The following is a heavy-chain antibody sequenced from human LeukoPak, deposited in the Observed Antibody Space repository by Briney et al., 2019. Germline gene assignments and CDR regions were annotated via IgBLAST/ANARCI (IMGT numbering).Heavy chain of an antibody. Sequence: GGSLRLSCAASGFTFSSYAMSWVRQAPGKGLEWVSAISGRGGSTYYADSVKGRFTISRDNSKNTLYLQMNSLRAEDTAVYYCAKDHGLLWFGELLVSGSYYDRGQGTLVTVSS. D-gene: IGHD3-10*01. CDR1: GFTFSSYA. CDR3: AKDHGLLWFGELLVSGSYYD. J-gene: IGHJ4*02. CDR2: ISGRGGST. V-gene: IGHV3-23*01.